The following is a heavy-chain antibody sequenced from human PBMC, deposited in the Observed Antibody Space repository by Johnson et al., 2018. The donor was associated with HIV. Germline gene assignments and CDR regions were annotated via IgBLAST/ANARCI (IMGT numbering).Heavy chain of an antibody. CDR3: ARDATPWGGDYVGYAFDL. CDR2: ITSSGSSV. D-gene: IGHD4-17*01. J-gene: IGHJ3*01. Sequence: QVQLVESGGGFVKAGGSLRLSCEVSGFIFSKYNMAWIRQAPGEGLECLSYITSSGSSVYYADSVKGRFTISRDNARASLFLRINSLRADDTAIYYCARDATPWGGDYVGYAFDLWGQGTNVIVSS. V-gene: IGHV3-11*04. CDR1: GFIFSKYN.